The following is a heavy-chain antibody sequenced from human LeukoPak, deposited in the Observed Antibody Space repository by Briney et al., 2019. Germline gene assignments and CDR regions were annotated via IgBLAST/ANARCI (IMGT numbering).Heavy chain of an antibody. Sequence: ASVKVSCKASGYTFTGYYMHWERQAPGQGLEWMGWINPNSGGTNYAQKFQGRVTMTRDTSISTAYMELSRLRSDDTAVYYCASIFFGVAKYYFDYWGQGTLVTVSS. CDR1: GYTFTGYY. V-gene: IGHV1-2*02. CDR2: INPNSGGT. J-gene: IGHJ4*02. CDR3: ASIFFGVAKYYFDY. D-gene: IGHD3-3*01.